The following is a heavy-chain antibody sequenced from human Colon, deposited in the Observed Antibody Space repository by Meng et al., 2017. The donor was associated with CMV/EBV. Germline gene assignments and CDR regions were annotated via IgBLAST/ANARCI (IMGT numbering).Heavy chain of an antibody. CDR1: GFKFDDFA. V-gene: IGHV3-7*04. D-gene: IGHD3-22*01. Sequence: GGSLRLSCAASGFKFDDFAMHWVRQGPGKGLEWVANINQDGSVKYYVDSVKGRFTISRDSADNSLYLQMNSLMAEDTAVYYCARATYYYDDSGFGYWGQGTLVTVSS. CDR3: ARATYYYDDSGFGY. CDR2: INQDGSVK. J-gene: IGHJ4*02.